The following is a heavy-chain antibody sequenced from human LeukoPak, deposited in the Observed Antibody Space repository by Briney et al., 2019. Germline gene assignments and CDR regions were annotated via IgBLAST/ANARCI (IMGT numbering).Heavy chain of an antibody. CDR2: MNPNGGNT. CDR3: ARGLAVAGTGY. D-gene: IGHD6-19*01. Sequence: ASVKVSCKASGYSFTSYDLSWVRQATGQGLEWMGWMNPNGGNTGYAQKFQGRVTMTRDTSISTAYMELTSLTSEDTAIYYCARGLAVAGTGYWGQGTLVTVSS. CDR1: GYSFTSYD. V-gene: IGHV1-8*01. J-gene: IGHJ4*02.